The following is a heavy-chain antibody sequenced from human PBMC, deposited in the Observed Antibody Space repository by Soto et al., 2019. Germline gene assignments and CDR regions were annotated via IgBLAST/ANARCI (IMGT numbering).Heavy chain of an antibody. V-gene: IGHV1-3*01. CDR3: ARDPGTGAALLDHHFDY. CDR2: SNAGNGDT. Sequence: ASVKVSCKASRYSFTTYALHWVRQAPGQRLEWMGWSNAGNGDTKDSEKFQGRVTITRDTSANTDYMELSSLRSEDTSVYYCARDPGTGAALLDHHFDYWGQGTRFTVSS. CDR1: RYSFTTYA. D-gene: IGHD1-1*01. J-gene: IGHJ4*02.